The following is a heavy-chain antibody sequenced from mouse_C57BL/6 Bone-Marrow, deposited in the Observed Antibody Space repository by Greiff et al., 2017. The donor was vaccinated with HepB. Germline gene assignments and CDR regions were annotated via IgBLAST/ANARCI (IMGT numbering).Heavy chain of an antibody. D-gene: IGHD1-1*01. J-gene: IGHJ4*01. CDR3: ARDAPITTVVDIWAMDY. CDR1: GFTFSDFY. CDR2: SRNKANDYTT. V-gene: IGHV7-1*01. Sequence: EVQGVDSGGGLVQSGRSLRLSCATSGFTFSDFYMEWVRQAPGKGLEWIAASRNKANDYTTEYSASVKGRFIVSRDTSQSILYLQMNALRAEDTAIYYCARDAPITTVVDIWAMDYWGQGTSVTVSS.